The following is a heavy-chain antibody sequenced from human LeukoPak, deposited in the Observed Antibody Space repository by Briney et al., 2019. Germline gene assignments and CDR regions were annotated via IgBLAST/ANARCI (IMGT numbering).Heavy chain of an antibody. CDR2: ISSSSSTI. CDR3: AREGVGDYYYYYMDV. D-gene: IGHD3-10*01. J-gene: IGHJ6*03. Sequence: GRSLRLSCAASGFTFDDYAMHWVRQAPGKGLEWVSYISSSSSTIYYADSVKGRFTISRDNAKNSLYLQMNSLRAEDTAVYYCAREGVGDYYYYYMDVWGKGTTVTVSS. CDR1: GFTFDDYA. V-gene: IGHV3-48*01.